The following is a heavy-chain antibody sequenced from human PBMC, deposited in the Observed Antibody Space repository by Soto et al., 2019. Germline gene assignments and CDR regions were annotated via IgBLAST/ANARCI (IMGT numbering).Heavy chain of an antibody. D-gene: IGHD2-2*01. Sequence: PSETLSLTCTVSGGSISSGGYYWSWIRQHPGKGLEWIGYIYYSGSTYYNPSLKSRVTISVDTSKNQFSLKLSSVTAADTAVYYCARYCSSTSCSRPFDDWGQGTLVTVSS. V-gene: IGHV4-31*03. CDR2: IYYSGST. J-gene: IGHJ4*02. CDR3: ARYCSSTSCSRPFDD. CDR1: GGSISSGGYY.